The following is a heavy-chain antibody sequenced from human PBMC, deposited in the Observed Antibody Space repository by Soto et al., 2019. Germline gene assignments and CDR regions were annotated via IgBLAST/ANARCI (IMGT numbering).Heavy chain of an antibody. CDR1: GGYITTSNW. Sequence: QVQLQESGPGLVKPSGTLSLSCAVSGGYITTSNWWSWVRQSPGKGLEGIGEIYHSGSAYYNPSLKSRATITVDKSKNNFSLNLRSVTAADTAVYYCARRRDYGDYYSLDYWGQGTLVTVSS. J-gene: IGHJ4*02. D-gene: IGHD4-17*01. CDR2: IYHSGSA. V-gene: IGHV4-4*02. CDR3: ARRRDYGDYYSLDY.